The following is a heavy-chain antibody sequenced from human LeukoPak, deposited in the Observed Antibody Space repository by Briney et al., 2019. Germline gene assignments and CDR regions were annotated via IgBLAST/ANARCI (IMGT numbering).Heavy chain of an antibody. Sequence: PGGSLRLSCAASGFTVSSNYMSWVRQAPGKGLEWVSVIYSGGSTYYADSVKGRFTISRDNPKNTLYLQMNSLRAEDTAVYYCARDGHYNPGGYYDSSGYGWGQGTLVTVSS. CDR3: ARDGHYNPGGYYDSSGYG. J-gene: IGHJ4*02. CDR2: IYSGGST. CDR1: GFTVSSNY. V-gene: IGHV3-53*01. D-gene: IGHD3-22*01.